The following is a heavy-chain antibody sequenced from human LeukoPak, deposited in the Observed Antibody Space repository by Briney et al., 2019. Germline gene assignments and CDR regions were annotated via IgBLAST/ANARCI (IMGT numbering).Heavy chain of an antibody. CDR1: GFTFSSYA. CDR2: ISYDGSNK. D-gene: IGHD1-26*01. CDR3: ARPLGGSGSYYSY. Sequence: GRSLRLSCAASGFTFSSYAMHWVRQAPGKGLEWVAVISYDGSNKYYADSVKGRFTISRDNSKNTLYLHMNSLRAEDTAVYYCARPLGGSGSYYSYWGQGTLVTVSS. V-gene: IGHV3-30-3*01. J-gene: IGHJ4*02.